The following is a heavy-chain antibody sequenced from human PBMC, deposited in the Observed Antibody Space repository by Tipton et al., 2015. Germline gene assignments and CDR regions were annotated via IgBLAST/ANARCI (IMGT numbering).Heavy chain of an antibody. J-gene: IGHJ2*01. CDR2: IRDDGRDT. Sequence: SLRLSCAASGFTFSSHWMHWVRQAPGKGLVWVSRIRDDGRDTTYADSVKGRFTISRDNAKNTLYLQMNSLRAEDTAVYYCARYPYGDFGYLDLWGRGTLVTVSS. CDR3: ARYPYGDFGYLDL. V-gene: IGHV3-74*03. D-gene: IGHD4-17*01. CDR1: GFTFSSHW.